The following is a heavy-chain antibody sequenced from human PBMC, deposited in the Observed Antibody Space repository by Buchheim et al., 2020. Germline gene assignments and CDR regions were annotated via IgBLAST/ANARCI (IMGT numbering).Heavy chain of an antibody. V-gene: IGHV3-74*01. CDR3: ASIIAAIPN. CDR2: IHSDGRST. Sequence: EVQLVESGGDLVQPGGSLRLSCAASGFSFSSYWMHWVRQVPGKGLVWVSRIHSDGRSTTYADSVKGRFTISRDNAKNTLYLQRNSLRAEDKAVYYCASIIAAIPNWGQGTL. D-gene: IGHD2-2*02. J-gene: IGHJ4*02. CDR1: GFSFSSYW.